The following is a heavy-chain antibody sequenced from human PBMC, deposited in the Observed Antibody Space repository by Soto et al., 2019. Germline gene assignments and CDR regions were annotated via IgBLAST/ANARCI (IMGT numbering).Heavy chain of an antibody. V-gene: IGHV3-11*05. J-gene: IGHJ4*02. CDR1: GSSFRDYY. CDR2: ITGSSSYT. CDR3: TGGQDNLAVNFDF. D-gene: IGHD1-1*01. Sequence: QVQLVESGGGLVQPGGSLRLSCAASGSSFRDYYMSWIRQSPGKGLEWLSYITGSSSYTHYADSVKGRFTISRDNAKNSLYLQMNSLRAEDTAVYYCTGGQDNLAVNFDFWGQGTPVTVSS.